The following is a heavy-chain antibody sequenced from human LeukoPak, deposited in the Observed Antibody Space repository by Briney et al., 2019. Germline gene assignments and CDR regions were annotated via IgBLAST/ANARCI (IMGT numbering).Heavy chain of an antibody. J-gene: IGHJ6*03. D-gene: IGHD3-3*01. Sequence: SETLSLTXDISGYSITSGFYWVWIRQTPGKGLEWIGSLYHSDVTYYNPSLKSRLHMSVDTSKNQFFLKLTFVTAADTAIYYCARQCDSYFYYYVDVWGKGTTVTVSS. CDR1: GYSITSGFY. V-gene: IGHV4-38-2*01. CDR2: LYHSDVT. CDR3: ARQCDSYFYYYVDV.